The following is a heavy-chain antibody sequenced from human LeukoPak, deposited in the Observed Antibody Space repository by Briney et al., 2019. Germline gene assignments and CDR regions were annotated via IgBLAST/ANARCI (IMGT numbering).Heavy chain of an antibody. D-gene: IGHD6-13*01. CDR1: GGSISSFY. Sequence: SETLSLTRVVSGGSISSFYWSWIRQPPGKALEWIGYIYSSGSTSYNPSLKSRVTISVDTSKNQFSLRLSSVTAADTAVYYCARKGVAAGLDYWGQGTTVTVSS. J-gene: IGHJ4*03. CDR3: ARKGVAAGLDY. V-gene: IGHV4-59*01. CDR2: IYSSGST.